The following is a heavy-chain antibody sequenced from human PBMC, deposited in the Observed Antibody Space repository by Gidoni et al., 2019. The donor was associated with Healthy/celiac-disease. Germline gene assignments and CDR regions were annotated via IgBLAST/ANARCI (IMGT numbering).Heavy chain of an antibody. D-gene: IGHD3-22*01. CDR3: ARLAINWYFDL. V-gene: IGHV4-34*01. CDR2: INHSGST. CDR1: GVSFSRYF. J-gene: IGHJ2*01. Sequence: QVQLQQWGAGLLKPSETLSLTCAVYGVSFSRYFWSWIRQPPGKGLEWIGEINHSGSTNYNPSLKSRVTISVDTSKNQFSLKLHSVTAADTAVYYCARLAINWYFDLWGRGTLVTVSS.